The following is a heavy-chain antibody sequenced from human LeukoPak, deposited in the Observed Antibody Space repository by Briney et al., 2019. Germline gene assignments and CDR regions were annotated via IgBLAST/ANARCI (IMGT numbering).Heavy chain of an antibody. CDR3: ARVYYYGSGSYPRGGAFDI. V-gene: IGHV3-74*01. J-gene: IGHJ3*02. Sequence: GGSLRLSCAASGFTFSSYWMHWVRQAPGKGLVWVSRINSDGSSTSYADSVKGRFTISRDNAKNTLYLQMNSLRAEDTAVYYCARVYYYGSGSYPRGGAFDIWGQGTMVTVSS. CDR2: INSDGSST. D-gene: IGHD3-10*01. CDR1: GFTFSSYW.